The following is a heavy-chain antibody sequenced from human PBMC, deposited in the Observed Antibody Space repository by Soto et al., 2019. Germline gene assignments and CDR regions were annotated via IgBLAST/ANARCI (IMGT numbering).Heavy chain of an antibody. CDR2: ISAYTGNT. CDR1: GYTFTSYG. Sequence: QVQLVQSGAEVKKPGASVKVSCKAPGYTFTSYGISWVGQAPGQGLEWLGWISAYTGNTKYAQKLQGRVTMTTDTSTSTAHMELRSLRSDDTAVYYSARGPNYFDYWGQGTLVTVSS. CDR3: ARGPNYFDY. J-gene: IGHJ4*02. V-gene: IGHV1-18*01.